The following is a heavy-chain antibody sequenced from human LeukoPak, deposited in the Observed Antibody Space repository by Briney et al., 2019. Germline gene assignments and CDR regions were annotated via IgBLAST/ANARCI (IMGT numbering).Heavy chain of an antibody. CDR2: IYTSGST. D-gene: IGHD2-2*01. V-gene: IGHV4-61*02. J-gene: IGHJ5*02. Sequence: SETLSLTCTVSGGSISSGSYYWSWIRQPAGKGLEWIGRIYTSGSTNYNPSLKSRVTISVDTSKNQFSLKLSSVTAADTAVYYCAREGINVVGESWYNWFDPWGQGTLVTVSS. CDR1: GGSISSGSYY. CDR3: AREGINVVGESWYNWFDP.